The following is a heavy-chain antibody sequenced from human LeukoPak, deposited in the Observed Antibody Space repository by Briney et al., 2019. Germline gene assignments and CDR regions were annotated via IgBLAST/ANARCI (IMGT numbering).Heavy chain of an antibody. CDR3: AKEKSRGGLCDY. V-gene: IGHV3-30*18. Sequence: GGSLRLSCAASGFTFSSYGMHWVRQAPGKGLEWVAVISYDGSNKYYADSVKGRFTISRDNSKNTPYLQMNSLRAEDTAVYYCAKEKSRGGLCDYWGQGTLVTVSS. D-gene: IGHD5-24*01. J-gene: IGHJ4*02. CDR2: ISYDGSNK. CDR1: GFTFSSYG.